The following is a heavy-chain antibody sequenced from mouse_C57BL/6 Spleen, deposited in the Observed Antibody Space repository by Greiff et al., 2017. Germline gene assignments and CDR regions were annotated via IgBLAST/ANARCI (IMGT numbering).Heavy chain of an antibody. V-gene: IGHV5-4*01. CDR3: ARDRRGIGLGYFDV. CDR2: ISDGGSYT. Sequence: EVKLMESGGGLVKPGGSLKLSCAASGFTFSSYAMSWVRQTPEKRLEWVATISDGGSYTYYPDNVKGRFTISRDNAKNNLYLQMSHLKSEDTAMYYGARDRRGIGLGYFDVWGTGTTVTVSS. J-gene: IGHJ1*03. D-gene: IGHD4-1*01. CDR1: GFTFSSYA.